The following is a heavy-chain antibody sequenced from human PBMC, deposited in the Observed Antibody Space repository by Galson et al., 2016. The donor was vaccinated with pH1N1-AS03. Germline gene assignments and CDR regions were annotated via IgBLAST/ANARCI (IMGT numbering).Heavy chain of an antibody. Sequence: LSLTCSVSGASVSHYASYWGWIRQAPGKGLEWIATVSARGTTYHNPSLDSRLTISLDTSKNHFSLTLTSVTAADTAMYYCARDRRGCSGGSCSQDGWFDPWGQGTLVVVSS. CDR3: ARDRRGCSGGSCSQDGWFDP. D-gene: IGHD2-15*01. J-gene: IGHJ5*02. CDR2: VSARGTT. V-gene: IGHV4-39*07. CDR1: GASVSHYASY.